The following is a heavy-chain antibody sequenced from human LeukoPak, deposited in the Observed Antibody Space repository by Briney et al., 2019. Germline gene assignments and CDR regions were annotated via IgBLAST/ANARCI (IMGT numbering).Heavy chain of an antibody. CDR1: GYIFSMFW. Sequence: ASVKVSCKTSGYIFSMFWMHWVRQAPGQGLEWMGIINPSRGSTSYPQKFQGRVSMTGDVTTSTVYMELSGVTSEDTGIYFCARDVSARGADVAALGLLPLKNYFGFYMDVWGKGTSVTVSS. V-gene: IGHV1-46*01. CDR3: ARDVSARGADVAALGLLPLKNYFGFYMDV. D-gene: IGHD2-15*01. CDR2: INPSRGST. J-gene: IGHJ6*03.